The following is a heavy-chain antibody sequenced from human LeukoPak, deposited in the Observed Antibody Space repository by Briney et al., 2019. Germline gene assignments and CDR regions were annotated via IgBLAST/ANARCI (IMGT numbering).Heavy chain of an antibody. V-gene: IGHV1-69*05. CDR3: ARVRESSGWGNYYYYYMDV. D-gene: IGHD7-27*01. Sequence: SVKVSCKASGGTFSSYAISWVRQAPGQGLEWMGGIIPIFGTANYAQKFQGRVTITTDESTSTAYMELSSLRSEDTAVYYCARVRESSGWGNYYYYYMDVWGKGTTVTVSS. CDR1: GGTFSSYA. J-gene: IGHJ6*03. CDR2: IIPIFGTA.